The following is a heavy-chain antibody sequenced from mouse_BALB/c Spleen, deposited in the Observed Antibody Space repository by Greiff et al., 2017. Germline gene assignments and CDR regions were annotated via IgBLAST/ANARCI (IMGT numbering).Heavy chain of an antibody. CDR2: ISTYYGDA. D-gene: IGHD2-2*01. V-gene: IGHV1S137*01. CDR1: GYTFTDYA. CDR3: ARDGYDYAMDY. J-gene: IGHJ4*01. Sequence: VQLQESGAELVRPGVSVKISCKGSGYTFTDYAMHWVKQSHAKSLEWIGVISTYYGDASYNQKFKGKATMTVDKSSSTAYMELARLTSEDSAIYYCARDGYDYAMDYWGQGTSVTVSS.